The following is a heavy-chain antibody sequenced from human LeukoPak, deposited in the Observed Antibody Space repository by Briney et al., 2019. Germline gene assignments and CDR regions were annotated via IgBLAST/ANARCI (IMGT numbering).Heavy chain of an antibody. D-gene: IGHD3-10*01. J-gene: IGHJ4*02. Sequence: PSETLSLTCTVSGGSISSGNHFWGWIRQPPGRGLEWIGSIYYSGSTYYNPSLKSRVTISVDTSNNQFPLKLRSVTAADTAVYSCARTSYRGTERWGQGTLVTVSS. CDR1: GGSISSGNHF. CDR3: ARTSYRGTER. V-gene: IGHV4-39*01. CDR2: IYYSGST.